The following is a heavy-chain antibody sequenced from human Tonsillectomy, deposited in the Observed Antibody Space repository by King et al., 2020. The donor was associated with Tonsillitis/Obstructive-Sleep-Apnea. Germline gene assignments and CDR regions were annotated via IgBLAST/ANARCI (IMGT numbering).Heavy chain of an antibody. J-gene: IGHJ5*02. V-gene: IGHV3-30*18. D-gene: IGHD6-19*01. CDR3: AKDLYSSGPLNWFDP. CDR1: GFTFSSYG. Sequence: QLVQSGGGVVQPGRSLRLSCAASGFTFSSYGMNWVRQAPGKGLEWVAVISDDGSNKNYADSVKGRFTISRDNSKNTLYLQMNSLRAEDTAVYYCAKDLYSSGPLNWFDPWGQGTLVTVSS. CDR2: ISDDGSNK.